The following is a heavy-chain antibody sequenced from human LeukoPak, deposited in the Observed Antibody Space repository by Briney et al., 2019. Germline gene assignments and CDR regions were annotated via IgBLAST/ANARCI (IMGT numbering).Heavy chain of an antibody. V-gene: IGHV1-18*01. J-gene: IGHJ5*02. CDR1: GYTFTSYG. CDR2: ISAYNGNT. CDR3: ARRGDYSSGWYWFDP. D-gene: IGHD6-19*01. Sequence: GASVKVSCKASGYTFTSYGISWVRQAPGQGLEWMGWISAYNGNTNYAQKLQGRVTMPTDTSTSTAYMELRSLRSDDTAVYYCARRGDYSSGWYWFDPWGQGTLVTVSS.